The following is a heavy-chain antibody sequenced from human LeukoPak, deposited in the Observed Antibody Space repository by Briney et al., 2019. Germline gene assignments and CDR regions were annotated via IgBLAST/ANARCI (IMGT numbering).Heavy chain of an antibody. CDR3: ARGRRITMVRGVMVYNWFDP. CDR1: GGSFSGYY. D-gene: IGHD3-10*01. V-gene: IGHV4-34*01. J-gene: IGHJ5*02. Sequence: PPETLSLTCAVYGGSFSGYYWSWIRQPPGKGLEWIGEINHSGSTNYNPSLKSRVTISVDTSKNQFSLKLSSVTAADTAVYYCARGRRITMVRGVMVYNWFDPWGQGTLVTVSS. CDR2: INHSGST.